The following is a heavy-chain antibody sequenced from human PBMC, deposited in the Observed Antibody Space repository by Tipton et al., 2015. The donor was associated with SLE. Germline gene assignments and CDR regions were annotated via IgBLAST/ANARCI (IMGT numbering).Heavy chain of an antibody. D-gene: IGHD2-15*01. J-gene: IGHJ4*02. Sequence: TLSLTCTVSGASISTSYWSWIRQPPGQGLEWIGSIYYSVSTTFNPSLKSRVTISADMSKKEVSLTLNSVTAADTAVYYCAKRAHIVIGRGYFDFWGRGILVSVSS. V-gene: IGHV4-59*08. CDR3: AKRAHIVIGRGYFDF. CDR1: GASISTSY. CDR2: IYYSVST.